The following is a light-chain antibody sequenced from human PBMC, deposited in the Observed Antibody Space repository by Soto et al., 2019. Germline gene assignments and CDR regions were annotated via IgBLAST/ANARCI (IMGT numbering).Light chain of an antibody. V-gene: IGLV1-51*01. CDR2: DND. Sequence: QSVLTQPPSASGTPGQRVTISCSGSSSNIGTNYVYWYQQLPATVPKLLIYDNDRRPSGIPDRFSGSKSGTSATLVITGLQTGDEADYYCGTWDRSLSVYVFGFGTKVTVL. CDR1: SSNIGTNY. J-gene: IGLJ1*01. CDR3: GTWDRSLSVYV.